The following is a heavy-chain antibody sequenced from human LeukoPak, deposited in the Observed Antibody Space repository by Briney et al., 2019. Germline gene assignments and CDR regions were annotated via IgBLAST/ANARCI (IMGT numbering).Heavy chain of an antibody. V-gene: IGHV4-31*03. Sequence: PSETLSLTCTVSGGSIISAGYYWSWIRQPPGKGLDWIGYIYDSGRTYYNPSLKSRITISVDTSKNQFSLKLSSVTAADTAVYYCARGEYYGSGSYNAFDIWGQGTLVTVSS. CDR2: IYDSGRT. CDR1: GGSIISAGYY. J-gene: IGHJ3*02. CDR3: ARGEYYGSGSYNAFDI. D-gene: IGHD3-10*01.